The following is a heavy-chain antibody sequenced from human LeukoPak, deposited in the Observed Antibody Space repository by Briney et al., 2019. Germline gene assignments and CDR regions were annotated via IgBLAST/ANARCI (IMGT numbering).Heavy chain of an antibody. CDR1: AGSITSFY. D-gene: IGHD3-22*01. CDR2: TYYSGRT. J-gene: IGHJ4*02. CDR3: ARLRALSYYDSSGDLYYFEY. V-gene: IGHV4-59*01. Sequence: SETLSLTCAVSAGSITSFYWSWARQPPGKGLEWIGNTYYSGRTNYNPSLKSRVSMSVDTSKSQFSLKLTSVTTADTAVYYCARLRALSYYDSSGDLYYFEYWGQGTLVTVSS.